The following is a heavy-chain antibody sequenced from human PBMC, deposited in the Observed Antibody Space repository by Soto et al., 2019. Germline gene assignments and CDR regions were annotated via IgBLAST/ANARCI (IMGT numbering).Heavy chain of an antibody. Sequence: LSLTCSVSGGSISGSYWSWIRQSPGKGLEWLGYVYYTGSTNYSPSLRSRVSISVDTSKNEFSLRLSSVTAADTAVYFCARSVAVPGAHIDYWGQGTQVTSPQ. CDR2: VYYTGST. D-gene: IGHD6-19*01. J-gene: IGHJ4*02. V-gene: IGHV4-59*01. CDR3: ARSVAVPGAHIDY. CDR1: GGSISGSY.